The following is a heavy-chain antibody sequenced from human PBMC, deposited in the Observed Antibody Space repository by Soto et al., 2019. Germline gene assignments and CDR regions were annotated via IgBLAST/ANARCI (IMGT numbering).Heavy chain of an antibody. V-gene: IGHV4-39*01. CDR1: GGSISSSSYY. CDR3: ARHEGWSYGYSGY. Sequence: QLQLQESGPGLVKPSETLSLTCTVSGGSISSSSYYWGWIRQPPGQGLEWIGSIYYSGSNYYTPTLKSRVNISVDTTMNHFSLKLSSVTAADTAVYYCARHEGWSYGYSGYWGQGTLVTVSS. J-gene: IGHJ4*02. D-gene: IGHD5-18*01. CDR2: IYYSGSN.